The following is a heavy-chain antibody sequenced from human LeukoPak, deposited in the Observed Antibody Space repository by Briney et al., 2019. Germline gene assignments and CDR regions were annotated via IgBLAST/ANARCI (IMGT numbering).Heavy chain of an antibody. CDR3: ARDESEYAVAGTSFDY. J-gene: IGHJ4*02. V-gene: IGHV3-23*01. CDR1: GFTFSSYA. CDR2: ISGSGGST. D-gene: IGHD6-19*01. Sequence: PGGSLRLSCAASGFTFSSYAMSWVRQAPGKGLEWVSAISGSGGSTYYADSVKGRFTISRDNAKNSLYLQMNSLRAEDTAVYYCARDESEYAVAGTSFDYWGQGTLVTVSS.